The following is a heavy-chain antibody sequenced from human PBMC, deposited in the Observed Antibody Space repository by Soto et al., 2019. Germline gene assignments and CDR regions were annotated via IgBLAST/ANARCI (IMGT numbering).Heavy chain of an antibody. CDR3: ARSGWFREYYYYYGMDV. V-gene: IGHV1-69*04. CDR1: GYTFTSYA. D-gene: IGHD3-10*01. Sequence: ASVKVSCKASGYTFTSYAMHWVRQAPGQGLEWMGRIIPILGIANYAQKFQGRVTITADKSTSTAYMELSSLRSEDTAVYYRARSGWFREYYYYYGMDVWGQGTTVTVSS. J-gene: IGHJ6*02. CDR2: IIPILGIA.